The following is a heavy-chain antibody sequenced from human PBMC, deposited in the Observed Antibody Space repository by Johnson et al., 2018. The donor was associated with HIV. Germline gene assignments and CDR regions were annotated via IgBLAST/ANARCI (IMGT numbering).Heavy chain of an antibody. CDR3: AKDSTYYGGISGAFDI. CDR2: ISYYGTNK. J-gene: IGHJ3*02. D-gene: IGHD3-10*01. Sequence: QVQLVESGGGVVQPGMSLRLSCAASGFTFSSYAIHWVRQAPGKGLEWVALISYYGTNKYYADSVKGRFTISRDNSKNTLYLQMNSLRAEDTAVYYCAKDSTYYGGISGAFDIWGQGTMVTVSS. CDR1: GFTFSSYA. V-gene: IGHV3-30-3*01.